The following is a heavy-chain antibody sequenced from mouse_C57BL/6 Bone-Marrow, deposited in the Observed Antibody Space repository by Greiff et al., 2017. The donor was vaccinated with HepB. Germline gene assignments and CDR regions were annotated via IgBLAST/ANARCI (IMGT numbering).Heavy chain of an antibody. J-gene: IGHJ4*01. CDR2: INPSSGYT. CDR1: GYTFTSYT. CDR3: AKWNWDDYAMDY. D-gene: IGHD4-1*01. Sequence: QVQLQQSGAELARPGASVKMSCKASGYTFTSYTMHWVKQRPGQGLEWIGYINPSSGYTKYNQKFKDKATLTADKSSSTAYMPLSSLTSEDSAVYYCAKWNWDDYAMDYWGQGTSVTVSS. V-gene: IGHV1-4*01.